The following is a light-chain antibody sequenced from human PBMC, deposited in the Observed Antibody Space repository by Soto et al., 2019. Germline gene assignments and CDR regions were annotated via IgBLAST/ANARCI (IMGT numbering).Light chain of an antibody. Sequence: EIVMTQSPATLSVSPGERATLSCTASQNIGSKMAWYQQKPDQAPRLLFYGASTRATGIPARFGGSGSGTEFTLTISRLQSEDFAVYYCHQYYDWPRTFGQGTKVEIK. V-gene: IGKV3-15*01. J-gene: IGKJ1*01. CDR2: GAS. CDR3: HQYYDWPRT. CDR1: QNIGSK.